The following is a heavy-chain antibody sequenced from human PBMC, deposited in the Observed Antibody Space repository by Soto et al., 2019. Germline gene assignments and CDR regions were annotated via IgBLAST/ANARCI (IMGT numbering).Heavy chain of an antibody. V-gene: IGHV1-18*01. D-gene: IGHD3-9*01. Sequence: QVQLVQSGAEVRQPGASVKVSCKASGYSFTTYGMSWVRQAPGQGLEYMGWINGDGHGAKYVQRFQGRFSMTTDTSTNTVYMDLRSLTSDDTAVYYCVRDLNGDVLYWGQGTVVIVSP. CDR1: GYSFTTYG. J-gene: IGHJ4*02. CDR3: VRDLNGDVLY. CDR2: INGDGHGA.